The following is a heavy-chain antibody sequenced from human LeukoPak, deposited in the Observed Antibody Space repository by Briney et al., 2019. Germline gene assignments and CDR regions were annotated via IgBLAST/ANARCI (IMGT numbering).Heavy chain of an antibody. CDR2: ISSSGSTI. CDR3: ARHSFGDYEFWFDY. J-gene: IGHJ4*02. Sequence: PAGSLRLSCAASGFTFNNYEMNWVRQAPGKGLEWVSYISSSGSTIYYAAPVKGRFTISRDNAKSTLYLQMNRLRAEDTAVYYCARHSFGDYEFWFDYGGQGTLVSVSS. V-gene: IGHV3-48*03. D-gene: IGHD4-17*01. CDR1: GFTFNNYE.